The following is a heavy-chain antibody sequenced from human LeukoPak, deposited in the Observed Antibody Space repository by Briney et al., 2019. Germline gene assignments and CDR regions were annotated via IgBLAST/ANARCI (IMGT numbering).Heavy chain of an antibody. CDR1: GYTFTSFH. Sequence: GASVTVSCKASGYTFTSFHMHWVRQAPGQGLEWMGIINPSGGGTSYPQKFQGRVTMTRDTSTSTVYMELSSLRSEDTAVYYCARAPHSSAGDNFDYWGQGTLVTVSS. CDR3: ARAPHSSAGDNFDY. V-gene: IGHV1-46*01. J-gene: IGHJ4*02. CDR2: INPSGGGT. D-gene: IGHD2-15*01.